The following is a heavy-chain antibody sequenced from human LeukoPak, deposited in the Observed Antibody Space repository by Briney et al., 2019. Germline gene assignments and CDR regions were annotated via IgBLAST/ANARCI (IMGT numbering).Heavy chain of an antibody. J-gene: IGHJ4*02. CDR3: ARESNWAYYFDY. V-gene: IGHV1-18*01. CDR2: ISAYDGNT. CDR1: GYTLTSYG. D-gene: IGHD7-27*01. Sequence: ASLKVSCKASGYTLTSYGICWVRQAPGQGPEWMGWISAYDGNTNYAQRLQGRVTMTTDTSTGTAYMELRSLRSDDTAVYYCARESNWAYYFDYWGQGTLVTVFS.